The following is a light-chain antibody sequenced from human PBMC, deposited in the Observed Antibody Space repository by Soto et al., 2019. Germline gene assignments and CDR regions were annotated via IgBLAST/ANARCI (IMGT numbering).Light chain of an antibody. V-gene: IGLV1-36*01. Sequence: QAVVTQPPSVSEAPRQRVTISFSGSSSNIGKNAVSWYQQLPGEAPKLLIYYDDLLPSGVSDRFSGSKSGTSASLAVSGLQSEDEADYFCAAWDDRLKGVVFGGGTKLTVL. CDR3: AAWDDRLKGVV. CDR1: SSNIGKNA. CDR2: YDD. J-gene: IGLJ3*02.